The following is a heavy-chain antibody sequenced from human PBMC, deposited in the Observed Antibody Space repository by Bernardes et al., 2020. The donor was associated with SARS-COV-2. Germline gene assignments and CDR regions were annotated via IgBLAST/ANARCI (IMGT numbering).Heavy chain of an antibody. J-gene: IGHJ3*01. V-gene: IGHV3-21*01. CDR3: ARDVGGTDWRFGFDV. CDR1: GFTLSNYP. CDR2: FSGAGLNL. D-gene: IGHD3-9*01. Sequence: GGSLRLSCAASGFTLSNYPLSWFRQAPGKGLAWVSSFSGAGLNLYYGDSVRGRFTTSRDNTRTSVFLQMESLRAEDTAVYYCARDVGGTDWRFGFDVWGPGTMVHVSS.